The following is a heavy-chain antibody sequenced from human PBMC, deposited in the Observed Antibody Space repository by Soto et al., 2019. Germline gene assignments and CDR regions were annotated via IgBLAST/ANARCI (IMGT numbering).Heavy chain of an antibody. CDR2: INHRGTT. J-gene: IGHJ5*02. Sequence: QVQLQQWGAGLLKPSETLSLTCAVYGGSLSDYYWSWIRQPPGKGLEWTGEINHRGTTNYRPSLKTRVTISRDTPKNPFFLKLTSVTAADTAVNYCACGKDFSCDPWGHGTLITVSS. D-gene: IGHD2-15*01. CDR1: GGSLSDYY. V-gene: IGHV4-34*01. CDR3: ACGKDFSCDP.